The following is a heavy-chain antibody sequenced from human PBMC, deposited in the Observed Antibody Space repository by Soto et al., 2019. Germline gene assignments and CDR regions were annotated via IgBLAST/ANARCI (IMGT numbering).Heavy chain of an antibody. V-gene: IGHV4-59*08. D-gene: IGHD4-17*01. Sequence: SETLSLTCTVSGGSISSYYWSWIRQPPGKGLEWIGYIYYSGSTNYNPSLKSRVTISVDTSKNQLSLKLSSVTAADTAVYYCARTTVTAGVEYYYYYYYMDVWGKGTTVTVSS. CDR3: ARTTVTAGVEYYYYYYYMDV. J-gene: IGHJ6*03. CDR1: GGSISSYY. CDR2: IYYSGST.